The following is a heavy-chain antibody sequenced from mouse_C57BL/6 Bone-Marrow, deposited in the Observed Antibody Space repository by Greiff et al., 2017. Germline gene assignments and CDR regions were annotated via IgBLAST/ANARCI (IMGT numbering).Heavy chain of an antibody. D-gene: IGHD2-5*01. CDR3: ERQGVYYSNYGGVYFDY. CDR2: ISNLAYSI. Sequence: EVKLMESGGGLVQPGGSLKLSCAASGFTFSDYGMAWVRQAPRKGPEWVAFISNLAYSIYYADTVTGRFTISRENAKNTLYLEMSSLRSEDTAMYYCERQGVYYSNYGGVYFDYWGQGTTLTVSS. V-gene: IGHV5-15*01. J-gene: IGHJ2*01. CDR1: GFTFSDYG.